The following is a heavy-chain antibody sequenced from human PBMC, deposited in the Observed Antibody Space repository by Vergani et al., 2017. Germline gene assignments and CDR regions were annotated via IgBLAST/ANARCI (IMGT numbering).Heavy chain of an antibody. J-gene: IGHJ3*02. CDR2: IYYSGST. CDR1: GGSFSGYY. Sequence: QVQLQQWGAGLLKPSETLSLTCAVYGGSFSGYYWSWIRQPPGKGLEWIGYIYYSGSTYYNPSLKSRVTISVDTSKNQFSLKLSSVTAADTAVYYCARDRRGQGFDIWGQGTMVTVSS. CDR3: ARDRRGQGFDI. V-gene: IGHV4-34*01. D-gene: IGHD3-16*01.